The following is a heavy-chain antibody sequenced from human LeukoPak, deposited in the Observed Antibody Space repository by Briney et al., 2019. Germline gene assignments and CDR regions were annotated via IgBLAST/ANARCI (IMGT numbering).Heavy chain of an antibody. V-gene: IGHV1-69*13. D-gene: IGHD1-26*01. CDR2: IIPIFGTA. CDR3: ARTYQRGPIYSESFGY. CDR1: GGTFSSYA. J-gene: IGHJ4*02. Sequence: SVKVSXKASGGTFSSYAISWVRQAPGQGLEWMGGIIPIFGTANYAQKFQGRVTITADESTSTAYMELSSLRSEDTAVYYCARTYQRGPIYSESFGYWGQGTLVTVSS.